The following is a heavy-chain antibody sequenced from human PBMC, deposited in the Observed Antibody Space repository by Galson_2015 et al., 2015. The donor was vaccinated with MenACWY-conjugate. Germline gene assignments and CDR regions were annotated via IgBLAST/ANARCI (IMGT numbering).Heavy chain of an antibody. D-gene: IGHD4-17*01. CDR2: IYFTGNT. CDR1: GASVTSGSYY. Sequence: SETLSLTCSVSGASVTSGSYYWNWIRQPPGKGLEWIGNIYFTGNTNYNPSLKSRVTMSIDTSMNQFSLKVSSVTAADTAVYYCARVPSDYATWFDPWGQGTRVTVSS. CDR3: ARVPSDYATWFDP. V-gene: IGHV4-61*01. J-gene: IGHJ5*02.